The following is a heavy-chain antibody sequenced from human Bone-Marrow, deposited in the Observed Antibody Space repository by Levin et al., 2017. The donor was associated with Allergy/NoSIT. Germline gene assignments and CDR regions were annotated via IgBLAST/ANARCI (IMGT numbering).Heavy chain of an antibody. D-gene: IGHD3-10*01. CDR2: VDHSRPSPST. V-gene: IGHV4-34*01. CDR1: GRSLTDYY. CDR3: VRGRGYNYYYGLDV. Sequence: PSETLSLTCAVFGRSLTDYYWTWIRQSPGKGLEWIGEVDHSRPSPSTKYNPSLKSRVTMSVDTSKNQFSVKVTSVTAADTAIYYCVRGRGYNYYYGLDVWGQGTAVTVSS. J-gene: IGHJ6*02.